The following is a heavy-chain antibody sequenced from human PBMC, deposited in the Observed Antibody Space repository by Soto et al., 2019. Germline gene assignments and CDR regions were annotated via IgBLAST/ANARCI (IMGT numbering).Heavy chain of an antibody. V-gene: IGHV3-23*01. Sequence: GGSLRLSCAASGFSFSSFALAWVRQAPGKGLEWVSAISGSGGTTDYAAPVKGRFTISRDDSKNTLYLQMNSLKTEDTAVYYCTTDLRLPLFDLWGRGTLVTVSS. D-gene: IGHD6-25*01. CDR3: TTDLRLPLFDL. CDR1: GFSFSSFA. CDR2: ISGSGGTT. J-gene: IGHJ2*01.